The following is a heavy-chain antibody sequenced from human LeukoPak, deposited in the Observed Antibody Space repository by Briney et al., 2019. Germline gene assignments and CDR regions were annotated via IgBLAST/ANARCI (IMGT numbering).Heavy chain of an antibody. D-gene: IGHD3-16*01. CDR3: AKVTYDYVWGSYEN. J-gene: IGHJ4*02. Sequence: GGSLRLSCVASGFTFRSYVLSWVRQAPEKGLEWVSALSGSGESTYYADAVKGRFTISRDNSKNTVHLQMNGLRAEDTAVYHCAKVTYDYVWGSYENWGQGTLVTVSS. V-gene: IGHV3-23*01. CDR1: GFTFRSYV. CDR2: LSGSGEST.